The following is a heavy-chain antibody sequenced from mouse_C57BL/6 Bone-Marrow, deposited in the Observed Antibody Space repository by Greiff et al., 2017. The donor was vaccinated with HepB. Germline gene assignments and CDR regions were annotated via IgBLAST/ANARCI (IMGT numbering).Heavy chain of an antibody. V-gene: IGHV1-15*01. J-gene: IGHJ1*03. Sequence: QVQLQQSGAELVRPGASVTLSCKASGYTFTDYEMHWVKQTPVHGLEWIGAIDPETGGTAYNQKFKGKAILTADKSSSTAYMELRSLTSEDSAVYYCTRCRYYYGSSWYFDVWGTGTTVTVSS. CDR2: IDPETGGT. CDR1: GYTFTDYE. CDR3: TRCRYYYGSSWYFDV. D-gene: IGHD1-1*01.